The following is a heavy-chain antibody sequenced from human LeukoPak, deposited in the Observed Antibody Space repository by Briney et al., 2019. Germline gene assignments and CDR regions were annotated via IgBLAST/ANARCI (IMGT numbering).Heavy chain of an antibody. CDR1: GFSISTYW. CDR2: INRDGSVQ. D-gene: IGHD4-17*01. J-gene: IGHJ4*02. CDR3: ARLFGGVTTFDY. V-gene: IGHV3-7*01. Sequence: PGGSLRLSCAASGFSISTYWMSWVRQGPGKGLEWVAIINRDGSVQKYVDSMKGRFTISRDNAKNLVDLQMNSLSAEDTALFYCARLFGGVTTFDYWGQGTLVTVSS.